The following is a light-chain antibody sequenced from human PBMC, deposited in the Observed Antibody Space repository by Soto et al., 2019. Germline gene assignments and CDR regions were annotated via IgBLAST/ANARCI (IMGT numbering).Light chain of an antibody. CDR3: ESWDSRLSAYV. V-gene: IGLV1-51*01. CDR2: DDN. J-gene: IGLJ1*01. CDR1: SSNIGGNS. Sequence: QSVLTQPPSVSAAPGQKVTISCSGSSSNIGGNSVSWYQQLPGTAPKLLIYDDNKRPSGIPDRFSGSKSGTSATLGITGFQTGDEADYYCESWDSRLSAYVFATGPKANVL.